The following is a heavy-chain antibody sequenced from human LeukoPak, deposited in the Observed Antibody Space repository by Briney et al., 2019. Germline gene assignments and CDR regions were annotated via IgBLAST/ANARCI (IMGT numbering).Heavy chain of an antibody. V-gene: IGHV4-34*01. CDR3: ARVPRQSYYYYYMDV. CDR1: GGSFSDYY. CDR2: INHSGST. J-gene: IGHJ6*03. Sequence: SETLSLTCAVYGGSFSDYYWSWIRQPPGKGLEYIGEINHSGSTNYNPSLKSRVTISVDTSKNQFSLKLSSVTAADTAVYYCARVPRQSYYYYYMDVWGKGTTVTVSS.